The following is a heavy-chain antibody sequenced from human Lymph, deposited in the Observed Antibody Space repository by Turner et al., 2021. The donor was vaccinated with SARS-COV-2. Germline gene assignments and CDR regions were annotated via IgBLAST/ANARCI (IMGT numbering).Heavy chain of an antibody. D-gene: IGHD3-10*01. CDR2: ISYDGSNK. V-gene: IGHV3-30*04. CDR3: ARYGSGGYFYYGLDV. CDR1: GFTFSTYA. J-gene: IGHJ6*02. Sequence: QVQLVESGGGVVQPGRSLRLSCAASGFTFSTYAIHWVRQAAGKGRDWLAVISYDGSNKYYADAVKGRFTISRDNSKNTLYLQMNSLRAEDTAVYYCARYGSGGYFYYGLDVWGQGTTVTVSS.